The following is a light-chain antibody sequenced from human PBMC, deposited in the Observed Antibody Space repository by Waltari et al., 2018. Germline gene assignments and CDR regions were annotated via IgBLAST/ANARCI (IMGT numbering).Light chain of an antibody. CDR2: DVS. Sequence: QSALTQPASVSGSPGQSITISCTGTSYDVGHYNYVSWYQQRPGKAPKLIIYDVSYRPSGVSKRFSGSTSGSTASLTISGLQAEDEADYHCSSYTSSSTVGVLFGGGTKLTVL. CDR3: SSYTSSSTVGVL. V-gene: IGLV2-14*03. CDR1: SYDVGHYNY. J-gene: IGLJ2*01.